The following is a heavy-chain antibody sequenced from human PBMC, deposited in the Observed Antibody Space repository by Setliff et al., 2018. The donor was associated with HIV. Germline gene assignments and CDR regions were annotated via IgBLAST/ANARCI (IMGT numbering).Heavy chain of an antibody. V-gene: IGHV4-59*08. CDR2: IYNSVTT. Sequence: KPSETLSLTCIVSGAPISSNTWSWIRQAPGKGLQWIGFIYNSVTTNYNPSLRSRVTMSIDTSKNQFSVKLNSVTAADTAVYYCARHDASYYKWNDEVIWNHYGLDVSGQGTTVTVSS. J-gene: IGHJ6*02. CDR1: GAPISSNT. CDR3: ARHDASYYKWNDEVIWNHYGLDV. D-gene: IGHD1-20*01.